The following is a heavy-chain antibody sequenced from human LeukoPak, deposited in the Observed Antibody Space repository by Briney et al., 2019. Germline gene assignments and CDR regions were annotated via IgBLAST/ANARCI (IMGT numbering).Heavy chain of an antibody. CDR3: ARGHPAARRTIYYFDY. J-gene: IGHJ4*02. V-gene: IGHV1-8*01. Sequence: ASVKVSCKASGYTFTSDDINWVRQATGQGLEWMGWMNPNSGNTGYAQKFQGRVTMTRNTSISTAYMELSSLRSEDTAVYYCARGHPAARRTIYYFDYWGQGTLVTVSS. CDR1: GYTFTSDD. CDR2: MNPNSGNT. D-gene: IGHD6-6*01.